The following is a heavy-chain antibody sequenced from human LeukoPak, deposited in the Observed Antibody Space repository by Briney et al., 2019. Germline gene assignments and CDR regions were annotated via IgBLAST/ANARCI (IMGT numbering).Heavy chain of an antibody. D-gene: IGHD6-13*01. Sequence: ASVKVSCKASGYTFTGYYMHWVRQAPGQGLEWMGWINPNSGGTNYAQKFQGRATMTRDTSISTAYMELSRLRSDDTAVYYCAREGYSSSWPTYNWFDPWGQGTLVTVSS. CDR2: INPNSGGT. V-gene: IGHV1-2*02. J-gene: IGHJ5*02. CDR3: AREGYSSSWPTYNWFDP. CDR1: GYTFTGYY.